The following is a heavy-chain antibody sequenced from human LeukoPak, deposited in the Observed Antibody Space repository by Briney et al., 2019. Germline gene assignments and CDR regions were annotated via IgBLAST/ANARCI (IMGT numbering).Heavy chain of an antibody. D-gene: IGHD6-6*01. J-gene: IGHJ4*02. CDR2: ISSSSSYI. Sequence: GRSLRLSCAASGFTFSSYSMNWVRQAPGKGLEWVSSISSSSSYIHYADSVKGRFTISRDNAKNSLYLQMNSLRAEDTAVYYCARGGPLHSSSPYYSDYWGQGTLVTVSS. CDR3: ARGGPLHSSSPYYSDY. V-gene: IGHV3-21*01. CDR1: GFTFSSYS.